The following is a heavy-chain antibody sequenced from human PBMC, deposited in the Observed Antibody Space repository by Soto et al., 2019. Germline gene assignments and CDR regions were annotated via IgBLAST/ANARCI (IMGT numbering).Heavy chain of an antibody. CDR2: IYSGGST. J-gene: IGHJ4*02. Sequence: GGSLRLSCAASGFTVSSNYMSWVRQAPGKGLEWVSVIYSGGSTYYADSVKGRFTISRDNSKNTLYLQMNSLRAEDTAVYYCARAIRYDFWSPYYFDYWGQGTLVTVSS. V-gene: IGHV3-66*01. D-gene: IGHD3-3*01. CDR3: ARAIRYDFWSPYYFDY. CDR1: GFTVSSNY.